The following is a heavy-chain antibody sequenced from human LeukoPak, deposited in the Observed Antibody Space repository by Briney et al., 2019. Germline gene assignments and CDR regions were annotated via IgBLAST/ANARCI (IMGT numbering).Heavy chain of an antibody. J-gene: IGHJ4*02. CDR3: ARVAGRAHSSSWYFDY. D-gene: IGHD6-13*01. CDR2: ISAYNGNT. V-gene: IGHV1-18*01. Sequence: ASVKVSCKASDNTFSGKGVIWMRQAPGQGLEWMGWISAYNGNTNYAQKLQGRVTMTTDTSTSTAYMELRSLRSDDTAVYYCARVAGRAHSSSWYFDYWGQGTLVTVSS. CDR1: DNTFSGKG.